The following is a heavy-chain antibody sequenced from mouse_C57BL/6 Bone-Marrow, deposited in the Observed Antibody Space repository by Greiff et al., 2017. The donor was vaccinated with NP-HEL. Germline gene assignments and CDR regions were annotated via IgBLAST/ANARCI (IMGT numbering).Heavy chain of an antibody. V-gene: IGHV1-5*01. CDR2: IYPGNSDT. D-gene: IGHD2-1*01. CDR1: GYTFTSYW. CDR3: TKFYYGNLDFDY. J-gene: IGHJ2*01. Sequence: EVQLQQSGTVLARPGASVKMSCKTSGYTFTSYWMHWVKQRPGQGLEWIGAIYPGNSDTSYNQKFKGKAKLTAVTSASTAYMELSSLTNEDSAVYYCTKFYYGNLDFDYWGQGTTLTVSS.